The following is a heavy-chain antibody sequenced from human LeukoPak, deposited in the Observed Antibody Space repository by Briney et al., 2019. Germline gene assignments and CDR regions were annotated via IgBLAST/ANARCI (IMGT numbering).Heavy chain of an antibody. CDR1: GFTVSSNY. J-gene: IGHJ4*02. CDR2: IYGGGST. V-gene: IGHV3-66*01. CDR3: ARDFRGTLDY. Sequence: GGSLRLSCAASGFTVSSNYMSWVRQAPGKGLEWVSVIYGGGSTYYADSVKGRFTISRDNSKNTLYLQMNSLRAEDTAAYYCARDFRGTLDYWGQGTLVTVSS. D-gene: IGHD1-1*01.